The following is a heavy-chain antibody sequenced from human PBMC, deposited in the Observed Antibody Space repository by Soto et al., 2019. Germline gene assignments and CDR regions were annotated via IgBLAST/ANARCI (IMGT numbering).Heavy chain of an antibody. J-gene: IGHJ4*02. CDR3: ASRGGIVVVPAAMNYGDWDEYYFDY. CDR1: GGSISSSSYY. D-gene: IGHD2-2*01. V-gene: IGHV4-39*01. Sequence: SETLSLTCTVSGGSISSSSYYWGWIRQPPGKGLKWIGSIYYSGSTYYNPSLKSRVTISVDTSKNQFSLKLSSVTAADTAVYYCASRGGIVVVPAAMNYGDWDEYYFDYWGQGTLVTVSS. CDR2: IYYSGST.